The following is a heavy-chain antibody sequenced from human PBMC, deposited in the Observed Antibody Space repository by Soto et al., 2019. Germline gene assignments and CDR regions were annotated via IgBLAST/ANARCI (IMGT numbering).Heavy chain of an antibody. CDR2: INPNSGGT. D-gene: IGHD3-22*01. CDR3: ARGMGYYNSSGYEQFDY. J-gene: IGHJ4*02. Sequence: ASVKLCCEASGYALAGYYMHWVRQANGPGLEWMGWINPNSGGTNYAQKFQGCVTMTRDTSISTAYMELSRLRSDDTAVYYCARGMGYYNSSGYEQFDYGGQGTLVTVSS. CDR1: GYALAGYY. V-gene: IGHV1-2*04.